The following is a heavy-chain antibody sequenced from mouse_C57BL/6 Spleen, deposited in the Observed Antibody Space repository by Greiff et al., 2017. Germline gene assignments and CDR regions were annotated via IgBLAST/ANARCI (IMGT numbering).Heavy chain of an antibody. CDR1: GYSFTDYN. CDR3: ARWCYVSSYVYFGV. D-gene: IGHD1-1*01. CDR2: INPNYGTT. V-gene: IGHV1-39*01. Sequence: VQLQQSGPELVKPGASVTISCKASGYSFTDYNMNWVKQSNGKSLEWIGVINPNYGTTSYNQKFKGKATLTVDQSSSTAYMQLNSLTAEDSAVYYGARWCYVSSYVYFGVWGTGTTVTVSS. J-gene: IGHJ1*03.